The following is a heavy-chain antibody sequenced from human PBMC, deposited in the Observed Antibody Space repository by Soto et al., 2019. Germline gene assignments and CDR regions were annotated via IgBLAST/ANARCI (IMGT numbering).Heavy chain of an antibody. CDR2: ISSSTSHT. Sequence: QVQLVESGGGLVKPGGSLRLSCAVSGFTFSDYYMTWIRQAPGKGLERVSYISSSTSHTNYADSVKGRFTISRDNAKNSLFLQMNSLRAEDTAVYYCARGRGAAADYFDFWGQGNLVTVSS. V-gene: IGHV3-11*05. CDR1: GFTFSDYY. J-gene: IGHJ4*02. CDR3: ARGRGAAADYFDF. D-gene: IGHD6-13*01.